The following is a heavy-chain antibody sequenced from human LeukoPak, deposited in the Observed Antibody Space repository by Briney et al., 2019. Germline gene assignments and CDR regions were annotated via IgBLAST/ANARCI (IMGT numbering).Heavy chain of an antibody. D-gene: IGHD3-10*01. CDR1: GYTFTSYG. V-gene: IGHV1-18*01. J-gene: IGHJ4*02. Sequence: GASVKVSCKASGYTFTSYGISWVRQAPGQGLEWMGWISAYNGNTNYAQKLQGRVTMTTDTSTSTAYMELRSLRSDDTAVYYCARDRELGFGGLLMNGVFDYWGQGTLVTVSS. CDR3: ARDRELGFGGLLMNGVFDY. CDR2: ISAYNGNT.